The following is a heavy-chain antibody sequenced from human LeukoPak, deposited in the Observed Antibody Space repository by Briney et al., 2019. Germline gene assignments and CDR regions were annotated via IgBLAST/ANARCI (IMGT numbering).Heavy chain of an antibody. V-gene: IGHV4-4*07. D-gene: IGHD3-3*01. CDR2: IYTSGST. CDR1: GGSISSYY. J-gene: IGHJ3*02. Sequence: SETLSLTCTVSGGSISSYYWSWIRQPAGKGLEWIGRIYTSGSTNYNPSLKSRVTMSVDTSKNQFSLKLSSVTAADTAVYYCARDGSLSFPNYDFWSGYRGVAFDIWGQGTMVTVSS. CDR3: ARDGSLSFPNYDFWSGYRGVAFDI.